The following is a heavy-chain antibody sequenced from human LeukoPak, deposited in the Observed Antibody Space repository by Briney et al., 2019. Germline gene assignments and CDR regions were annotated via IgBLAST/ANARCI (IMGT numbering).Heavy chain of an antibody. CDR1: GYIFTGFH. CDR3: ARGSFKNPDY. CDR2: INPNSGGT. Sequence: ASVKVSCKASGYIFTGFHMHWVRQAPGQGLEWMGWINPNSGGTNYAQKFQGRVTMTRDTSISTAYMELSRLRSDDTAVYYCARGSFKNPDYWGQGTLVTASS. V-gene: IGHV1-2*02. J-gene: IGHJ4*02.